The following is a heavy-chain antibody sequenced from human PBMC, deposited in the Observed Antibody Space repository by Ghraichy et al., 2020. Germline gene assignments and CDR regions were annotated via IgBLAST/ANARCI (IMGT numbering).Heavy chain of an antibody. V-gene: IGHV3-30-3*01. Sequence: GGSLNISCAASGFTFSTYSMHWVRQAPGKGLEWVAVISYDGTNKYYAASVKGRFTISRDNSKNTLYLQMNSLRAEDTAVYYCARDIKSSSWSYYYYAMDVWGQGTTVTVSS. CDR1: GFTFSTYS. J-gene: IGHJ6*02. D-gene: IGHD6-13*01. CDR3: ARDIKSSSWSYYYYAMDV. CDR2: ISYDGTNK.